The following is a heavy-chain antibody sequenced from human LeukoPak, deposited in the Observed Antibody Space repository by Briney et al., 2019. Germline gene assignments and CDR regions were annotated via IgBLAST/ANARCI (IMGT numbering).Heavy chain of an antibody. CDR3: ARYSYPTRGIVVVPALDY. CDR2: IIPIFGTA. Sequence: SVKVSCKASGGTFSSYAISWVRQAPGQGLEWMGGIIPIFGTANYAQKFQGGVTITTDESTSTAYMELSSLRSEDTAVYYCARYSYPTRGIVVVPALDYWGQGTLVTVSS. J-gene: IGHJ4*02. V-gene: IGHV1-69*05. CDR1: GGTFSSYA. D-gene: IGHD3-22*01.